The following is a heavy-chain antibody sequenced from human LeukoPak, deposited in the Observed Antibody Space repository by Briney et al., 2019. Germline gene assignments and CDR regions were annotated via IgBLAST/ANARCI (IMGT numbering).Heavy chain of an antibody. Sequence: GRSLRLSCAASGFTFSSYAMHWVRQAPGKGLEWVAIISYDGSNKYYADSVKGRFTISRDNSKNTLFLQMNSLRAEDTAVYYCARAHGYSYGYIDYWGQGTLVTVSS. CDR1: GFTFSSYA. D-gene: IGHD5-18*01. J-gene: IGHJ4*02. V-gene: IGHV3-30*04. CDR3: ARAHGYSYGYIDY. CDR2: ISYDGSNK.